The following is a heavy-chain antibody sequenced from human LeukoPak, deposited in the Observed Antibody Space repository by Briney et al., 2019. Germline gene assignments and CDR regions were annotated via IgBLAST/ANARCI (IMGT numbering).Heavy chain of an antibody. CDR3: AREDPQTTVPEGMDV. D-gene: IGHD4-17*01. CDR2: IYYSGTT. CDR1: GGSISYYY. V-gene: IGHV4-59*01. J-gene: IGHJ6*02. Sequence: PSETLSLTCTVSGGSISYYYWSWLRQSPGKGLEWIGYIYYSGTTNYNPSLKSRVTISVDTSKNQFSLQLRSVTAADTAVYFCAREDPQTTVPEGMDVWGQGTTVTVSS.